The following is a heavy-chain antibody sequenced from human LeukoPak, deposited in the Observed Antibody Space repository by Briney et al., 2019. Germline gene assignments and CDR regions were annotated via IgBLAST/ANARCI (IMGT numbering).Heavy chain of an antibody. CDR3: AEVESSYCRI. V-gene: IGHV3-23*01. J-gene: IGHJ4*02. D-gene: IGHD3-10*01. Sequence: PGRSLRLSCVASGLTFGSYGMNWVRQAPGKGLEWVSSIGGGGYTTYYADSVRGRFTISRDNSKNSMYLQMSSLRAEDTAIYYCAEVESSYCRIWGQGTLVTVSS. CDR2: IGGGGYTT. CDR1: GLTFGSYG.